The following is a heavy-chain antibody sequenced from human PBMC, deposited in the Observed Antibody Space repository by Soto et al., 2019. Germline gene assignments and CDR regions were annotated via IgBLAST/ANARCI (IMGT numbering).Heavy chain of an antibody. CDR1: CGSLRSGGYF. J-gene: IGHJ4*02. V-gene: IGHV4-31*03. Sequence: ASETPSLTCTFSCGSLRSGGYFWSLIRQHPGKGLEWIGYIYYSGSTYYNPSLKSRLTISVDTSKNQFSLKLSSVTAADTAVYYCARDYSYGWFDYWGQGVLVTVSS. CDR2: IYYSGST. D-gene: IGHD5-18*01. CDR3: ARDYSYGWFDY.